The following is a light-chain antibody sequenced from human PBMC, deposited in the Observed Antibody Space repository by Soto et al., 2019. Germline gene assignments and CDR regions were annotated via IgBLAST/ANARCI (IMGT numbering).Light chain of an antibody. CDR2: AAS. J-gene: IGKJ5*01. CDR1: QGTSDY. Sequence: DILLTQSPSFLSASVGDRVTITCRASQGTSDYFAWYQQKLGKAPKLLIFAASTLQSGVPSRFSDRGSGTEFALTISGLQPEDFATYYCQQLNSYPITFGQGTRLEIK. CDR3: QQLNSYPIT. V-gene: IGKV1-9*01.